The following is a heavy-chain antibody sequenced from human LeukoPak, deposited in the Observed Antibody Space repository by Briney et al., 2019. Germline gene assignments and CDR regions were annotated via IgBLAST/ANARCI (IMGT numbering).Heavy chain of an antibody. V-gene: IGHV3-74*01. Sequence: GGSLRLSCAASGFTVSSNYMSWVRQAPGKGLEWVSRINSDGSSTRYADSVKGRFTISRDNAKNTLYLQMNSLRAEDTAVYYCASELILTGYYYSVYWGQGTLVTVSS. CDR1: GFTVSSNY. CDR2: INSDGSST. J-gene: IGHJ4*02. D-gene: IGHD3-9*01. CDR3: ASELILTGYYYSVY.